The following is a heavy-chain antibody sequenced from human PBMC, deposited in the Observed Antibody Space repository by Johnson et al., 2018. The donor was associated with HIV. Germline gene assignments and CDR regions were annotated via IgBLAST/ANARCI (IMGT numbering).Heavy chain of an antibody. CDR1: GFTFSSYA. Sequence: QMLLVESGGGVVQPGRSLRLSCAASGFTFSSYAMHWVRQAPGKGLEWVAVISYDGSNKYYADSMKGRFTISRDNSKNTLYLQMNSLRAEDTAVYYCAKDRYYDSSGPDAFDIWGQGTMVTVSS. J-gene: IGHJ3*02. CDR2: ISYDGSNK. D-gene: IGHD3-22*01. CDR3: AKDRYYDSSGPDAFDI. V-gene: IGHV3-30-3*01.